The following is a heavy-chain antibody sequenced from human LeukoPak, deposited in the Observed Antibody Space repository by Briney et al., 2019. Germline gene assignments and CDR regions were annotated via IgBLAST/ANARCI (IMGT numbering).Heavy chain of an antibody. D-gene: IGHD2-2*01. Sequence: GGSLRLSCVASGFSFSSHWMSWVRQAPGKGLEWVGNIKQDGSDKYHADSVKGRFTISRDNAKSSLYLQISSLRAEDTAVYYCATQTYALFDYWGQGTLVTVSS. CDR2: IKQDGSDK. V-gene: IGHV3-7*03. CDR1: GFSFSSHW. J-gene: IGHJ4*02. CDR3: ATQTYALFDY.